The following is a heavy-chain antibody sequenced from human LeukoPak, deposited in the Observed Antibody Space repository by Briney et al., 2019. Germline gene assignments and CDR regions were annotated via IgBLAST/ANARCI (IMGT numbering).Heavy chain of an antibody. CDR2: ISAYNGNT. D-gene: IGHD5-18*01. CDR3: ARMWSGYSYGYGSYYNYYMDV. V-gene: IGHV1-18*01. CDR1: GHTFTSYG. J-gene: IGHJ6*03. Sequence: ASVKVSCKASGHTFTSYGISWVRQAPGQGLEWMGWISAYNGNTNYAQKLQGRVTMTTDTSTSTAYMELRSLRSDDTAVYYCARMWSGYSYGYGSYYNYYMDVWGKGTTVTISS.